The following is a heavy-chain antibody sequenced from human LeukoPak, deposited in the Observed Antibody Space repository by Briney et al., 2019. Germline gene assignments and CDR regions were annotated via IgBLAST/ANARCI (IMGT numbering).Heavy chain of an antibody. D-gene: IGHD4-23*01. V-gene: IGHV3-23*01. Sequence: GGSLRLSCAASGVTLSTYAMSWARQAPGKGLEWVSGISSSGSGDNTYYADSVKGRFTISRDSSKNTLFLHMNTLRAEDTAIYYCAKDRTVEASYWYFDLWGRGTLVTVSS. J-gene: IGHJ2*01. CDR3: AKDRTVEASYWYFDL. CDR2: ISSSGSGDNT. CDR1: GVTLSTYA.